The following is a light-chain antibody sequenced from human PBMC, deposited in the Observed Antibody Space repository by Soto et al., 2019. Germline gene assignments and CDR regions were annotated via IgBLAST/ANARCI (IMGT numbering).Light chain of an antibody. CDR1: SSDIGGYNF. CDR3: RSYTTRSTLV. CDR2: DVT. J-gene: IGLJ3*02. Sequence: QSALTQPASVSGSPGQSITISCTGTSSDIGGYNFVSWYQQHPGKAPKLMIYDVTNRPPGLSDRFSGSKSGNTASLTISGLQAEDEADYYCRSYTTRSTLVFGGGTKVTVL. V-gene: IGLV2-14*03.